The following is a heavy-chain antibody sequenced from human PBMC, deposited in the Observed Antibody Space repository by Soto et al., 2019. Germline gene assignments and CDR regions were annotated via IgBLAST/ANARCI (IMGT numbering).Heavy chain of an antibody. D-gene: IGHD2-15*01. Sequence: ASVKVSCKASGYTFTSYAMHWVRQAPGQRLEWMGWINAGNGNTKYSQKFQGRVTITRDTSASTAYMELSSLRSEDTAVYYCARDHGVCSGGSCYFTVWFDPWGQGTRVTVSS. CDR2: INAGNGNT. CDR1: GYTFTSYA. J-gene: IGHJ5*02. CDR3: ARDHGVCSGGSCYFTVWFDP. V-gene: IGHV1-3*01.